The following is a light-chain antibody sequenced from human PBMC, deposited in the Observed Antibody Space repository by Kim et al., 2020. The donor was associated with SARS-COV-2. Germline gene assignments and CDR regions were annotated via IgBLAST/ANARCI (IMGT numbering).Light chain of an antibody. J-gene: IGKJ1*01. CDR1: QSIANY. V-gene: IGKV1-39*01. CDR3: QQSDITPRT. CDR2: TTS. Sequence: ASVGDRLTITCRTSQSIANYLNWYQQKPGKAPNLLIYTTSNLQSGVPSRFSGSGSGTDFTLTISSLQPEDFATYYCQQSDITPRTFGQGTKVDIK.